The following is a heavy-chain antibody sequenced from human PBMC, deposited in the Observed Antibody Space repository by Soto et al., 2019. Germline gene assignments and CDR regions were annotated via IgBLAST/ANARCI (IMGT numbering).Heavy chain of an antibody. CDR1: GFTFSSYA. CDR2: ISYDGSNK. CDR3: ARDPSISFLLTMVRGVVGNDAFDI. Sequence: QVQLVESGGGVVQPGRSLRLSCAASGFTFSSYAMHWVRQAPGKGLEWVAVISYDGSNKYYADSVKGRFTISRDNSKNTLYLQMNSLRAEDTAVYYCARDPSISFLLTMVRGVVGNDAFDIWGQGTMVTVSS. J-gene: IGHJ3*02. V-gene: IGHV3-30-3*01. D-gene: IGHD3-10*01.